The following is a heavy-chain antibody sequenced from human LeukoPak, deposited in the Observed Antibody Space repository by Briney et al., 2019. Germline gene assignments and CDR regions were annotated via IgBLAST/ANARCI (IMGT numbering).Heavy chain of an antibody. V-gene: IGHV1-69*01. Sequence: PVKVSCKASGGTFSSYAISWVRQAPGHGPEWMGGIIPIFGTANYAQKFQGRVTITADESTSTAYMELSSLRSEDTAVYYCARVLQVVPAAMYYFDYWGQGTLVTVSS. CDR2: IIPIFGTA. CDR3: ARVLQVVPAAMYYFDY. CDR1: GGTFSSYA. D-gene: IGHD2-2*01. J-gene: IGHJ4*02.